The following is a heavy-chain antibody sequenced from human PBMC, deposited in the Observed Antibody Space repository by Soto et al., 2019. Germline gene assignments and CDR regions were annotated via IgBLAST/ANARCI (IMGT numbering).Heavy chain of an antibody. CDR3: TRGVAARHDY. CDR2: ISSSISTK. J-gene: IGHJ4*02. D-gene: IGHD6-6*01. CDR1: GFTFSNYG. V-gene: IGHV3-48*02. Sequence: GGSLRLSCAASGFTFSNYGMHWVRQAPGKGLAWVSYISSSISTKQYADSVKGRFTISRDNAKNSLFLQMNSLRDEDTAVYYCTRGVAARHDYWGQSTLVTVSS.